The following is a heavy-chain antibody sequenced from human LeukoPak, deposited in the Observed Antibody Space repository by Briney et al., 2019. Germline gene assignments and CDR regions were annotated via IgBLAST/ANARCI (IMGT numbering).Heavy chain of an antibody. J-gene: IGHJ5*02. D-gene: IGHD5-24*01. Sequence: PSGTLSLTCTVSGGSISNKNFYWGWIRQPPGKGLEWVVSIYFTGSTYYHPSLESRITISVDTSKNQFSLKVSAVTAADTAVYHCAKSRGRGSFDPWGQGTLVSVSS. CDR3: AKSRGRGSFDP. V-gene: IGHV4-39*01. CDR1: GGSISNKNFY. CDR2: IYFTGST.